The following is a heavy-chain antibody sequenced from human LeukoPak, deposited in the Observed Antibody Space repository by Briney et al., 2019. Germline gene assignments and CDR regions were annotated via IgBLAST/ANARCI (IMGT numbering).Heavy chain of an antibody. Sequence: PGGSLRLSCAASGFTFSSYWMSWVRQAPGKGREWVANIKQDGREKYYVDSVKGRFTISRDNAKNSLYLQMNSLRAEDTAVYYCARVPSLWFGEADYWGQGTLVTVSS. CDR1: GFTFSSYW. J-gene: IGHJ4*02. V-gene: IGHV3-7*03. CDR3: ARVPSLWFGEADY. CDR2: IKQDGREK. D-gene: IGHD3-10*01.